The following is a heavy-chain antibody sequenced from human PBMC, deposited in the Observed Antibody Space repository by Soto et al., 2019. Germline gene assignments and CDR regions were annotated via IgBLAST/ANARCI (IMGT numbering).Heavy chain of an antibody. CDR2: IIPIFGTA. J-gene: IGHJ4*02. Sequence: SVKVSCKASGGTFSSYAISWVRQAPGQGLEWMGGIIPIFGTANYAQKFQGRVTITADESTSTDYMELSSLRSEDTAVYYCAASWDDFWSGYSFDYWGQGTLVTVSS. D-gene: IGHD3-3*01. CDR1: GGTFSSYA. V-gene: IGHV1-69*13. CDR3: AASWDDFWSGYSFDY.